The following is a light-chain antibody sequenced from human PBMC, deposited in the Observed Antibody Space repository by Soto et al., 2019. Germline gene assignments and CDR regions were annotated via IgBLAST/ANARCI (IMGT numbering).Light chain of an antibody. Sequence: DIQMTQSPSTLSASVGDRATITCRASQSISNWLAWYQQKPGKAPTLLIYKASSLESGGPSRFSGSGSGTEFALPICSLQHGDFGTYSCQHYNSYPYTFGQGTKLEIK. V-gene: IGKV1-5*03. CDR1: QSISNW. CDR2: KAS. J-gene: IGKJ2*01. CDR3: QHYNSYPYT.